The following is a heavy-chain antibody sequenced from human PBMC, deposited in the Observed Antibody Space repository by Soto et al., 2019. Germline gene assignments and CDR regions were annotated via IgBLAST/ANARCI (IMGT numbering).Heavy chain of an antibody. V-gene: IGHV1-69*05. CDR2: IIPIFGTA. CDR1: GGTFSSYT. CDR3: ARGNHRWLQLWYFDL. J-gene: IGHJ2*01. Sequence: QVQLVQSGAEVKKPGSSVTVSCKASGGTFSSYTISWVRQAPGQGLEWMGGIIPIFGTANYAQKFQGRVTXPXXXSXXTAHMELSSLRSEDTAVYYCARGNHRWLQLWYFDLWGRGTLVTVSS. D-gene: IGHD5-12*01.